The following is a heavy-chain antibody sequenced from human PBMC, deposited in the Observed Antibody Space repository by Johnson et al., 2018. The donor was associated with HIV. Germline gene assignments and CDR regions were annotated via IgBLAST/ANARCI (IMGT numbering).Heavy chain of an antibody. V-gene: IGHV3-7*01. CDR3: AKRATVVSGSPSDAFDI. J-gene: IGHJ3*02. CDR2: IKQDGSEK. D-gene: IGHD4-23*01. Sequence: MQLVESGGGLVQPGGSLRLSCAASVFTFSSYWMSWVRQAPGKGLEWVANIKQDGSEKYYVDSVKGRFTISRDNAKNSLYLQMNSLRAEDTAVYYCAKRATVVSGSPSDAFDIWGQGTMVTVSS. CDR1: VFTFSSYW.